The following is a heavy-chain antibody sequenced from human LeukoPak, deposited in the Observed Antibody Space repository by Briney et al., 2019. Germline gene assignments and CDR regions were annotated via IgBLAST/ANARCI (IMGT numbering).Heavy chain of an antibody. Sequence: GGSLRLSCAASGFTFSSYAMSWVRQAPGKGLEWVPAISGSGGSTYYADSVKGRFTISRDNSKNTLYLQMNSLRAEDTAVYYCAKVRGYCSSTSCYTPYYFDYWGQGTLVTVSS. CDR2: ISGSGGST. CDR1: GFTFSSYA. J-gene: IGHJ4*02. D-gene: IGHD2-2*02. CDR3: AKVRGYCSSTSCYTPYYFDY. V-gene: IGHV3-23*01.